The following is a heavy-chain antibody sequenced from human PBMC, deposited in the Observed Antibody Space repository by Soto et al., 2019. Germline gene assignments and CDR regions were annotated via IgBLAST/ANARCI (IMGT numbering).Heavy chain of an antibody. Sequence: SETLSLTCAVSGDSINSNYCWTWVRQPPGKGLEWIAEIYYSGSTNYNPSLKSRGTISVDTSKNQFSLKLSSVTAADTAVYYCARGRRGSSWYYYYGMDVWGQGTTVTVSS. CDR2: IYYSGST. CDR1: GDSINSNYC. J-gene: IGHJ6*02. CDR3: ARGRRGSSWYYYYGMDV. V-gene: IGHV4-4*02. D-gene: IGHD6-13*01.